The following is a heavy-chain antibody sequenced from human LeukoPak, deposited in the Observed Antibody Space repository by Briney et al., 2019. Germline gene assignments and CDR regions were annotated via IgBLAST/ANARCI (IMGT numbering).Heavy chain of an antibody. CDR2: IYYSGST. CDR3: ARTTAIYYYYYMDV. CDR1: GGSISSYY. Sequence: SETLSLTCTVSGGSISSYYWSWIRQPPGKGLEWIGYIYYSGSTNYNPSLKSRVTISVDTSKNQFSLKLSSVTAAGTGVYYCARTTAIYYYYYMDVWGKGTTVTISS. V-gene: IGHV4-59*01. J-gene: IGHJ6*03. D-gene: IGHD4-17*01.